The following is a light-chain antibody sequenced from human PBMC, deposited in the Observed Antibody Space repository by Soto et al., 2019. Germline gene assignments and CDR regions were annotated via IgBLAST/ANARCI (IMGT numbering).Light chain of an antibody. Sequence: QSALTQPASVSGSPGQSITISCTGTSRDVGGFNYVSWYQQHPGKAPKLMIYDVSYRPSGASTRFSGSKSGNTASLTISGLQAEDEADYYCSSYISSTVPYVFGTGTKLTVL. J-gene: IGLJ1*01. V-gene: IGLV2-14*03. CDR1: SRDVGGFNY. CDR3: SSYISSTVPYV. CDR2: DVS.